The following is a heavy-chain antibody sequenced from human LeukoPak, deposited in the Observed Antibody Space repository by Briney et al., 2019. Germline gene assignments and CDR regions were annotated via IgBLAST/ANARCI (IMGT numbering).Heavy chain of an antibody. CDR3: ASSYGDYPDY. V-gene: IGHV3-21*01. J-gene: IGHJ4*02. D-gene: IGHD4-17*01. CDR2: ISSSSSYI. Sequence: GGSLRLSCAASGFTFSSYSMNWVRQAPGKGLEWVSSISSSSSYIYYAGSVKGRFTISRDNAKNSLYLRMNSLRAEDTAVYYCASSYGDYPDYWGQGTLVTVSS. CDR1: GFTFSSYS.